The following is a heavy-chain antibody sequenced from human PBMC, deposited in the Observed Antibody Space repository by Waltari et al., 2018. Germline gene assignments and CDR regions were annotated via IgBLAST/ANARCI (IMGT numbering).Heavy chain of an antibody. CDR2: AAFDGSTT. CDR3: AKDAFGNTYLDH. V-gene: IGHV3-30*02. CDR1: GFSPSHFG. D-gene: IGHD3-10*01. Sequence: QVQLVESGGGVVQPGKSLRLSCAASGFSPSHFGLHWVRQAPGKGLEWVALAAFDGSTTYYADSVRGRFTISRDNSKNTLYLDINTLRVDDTAIYYCAKDAFGNTYLDHWGQGTLVTVSS. J-gene: IGHJ5*02.